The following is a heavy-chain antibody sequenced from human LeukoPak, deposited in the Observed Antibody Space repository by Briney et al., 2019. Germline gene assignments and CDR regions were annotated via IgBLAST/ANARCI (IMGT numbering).Heavy chain of an antibody. Sequence: QPGGSLRLSCAASGFTFSSYSMNWVRQAPGKGLEWVSYISSSSSTIYYADSVKGRFTISRDNAKNSLYLQMNSLRAEDTAVYYCARPRRDGYNIDAFDIWGQGTMVTVSS. CDR2: ISSSSSTI. V-gene: IGHV3-48*04. D-gene: IGHD5-24*01. J-gene: IGHJ3*02. CDR3: ARPRRDGYNIDAFDI. CDR1: GFTFSSYS.